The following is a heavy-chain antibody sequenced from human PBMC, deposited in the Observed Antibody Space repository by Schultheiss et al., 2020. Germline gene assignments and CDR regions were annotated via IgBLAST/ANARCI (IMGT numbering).Heavy chain of an antibody. Sequence: ESLKISCAASGFTFSSYWMSWVRQAPGKGLEWVANIKQDGSEKYYVDSVKGRFTISRDNAKNSLYLQMNSLRAEDTAVYYCAREYYDSSGLGAFDIWGQGTMVTVSS. V-gene: IGHV3-7*01. CDR1: GFTFSSYW. CDR2: IKQDGSEK. CDR3: AREYYDSSGLGAFDI. D-gene: IGHD3-22*01. J-gene: IGHJ3*02.